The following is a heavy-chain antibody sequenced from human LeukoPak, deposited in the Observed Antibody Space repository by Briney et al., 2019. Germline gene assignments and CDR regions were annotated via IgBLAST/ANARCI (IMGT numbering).Heavy chain of an antibody. D-gene: IGHD2/OR15-2a*01. Sequence: GGSLRLSCAASGFHFRDFSMHWVRQVPGKGLEWVSLVSGDGDTTHYADSVKGRFTISRDNNKNSLFLQMNSLRVEDTAFYYCAKGNNSLSFNFDYWGQGALVTVS. CDR1: GFHFRDFS. CDR3: AKGNNSLSFNFDY. CDR2: VSGDGDTT. J-gene: IGHJ4*02. V-gene: IGHV3-43*02.